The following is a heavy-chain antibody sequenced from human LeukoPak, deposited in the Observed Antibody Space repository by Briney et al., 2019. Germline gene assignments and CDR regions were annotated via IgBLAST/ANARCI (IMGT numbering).Heavy chain of an antibody. CDR2: YYHSGST. J-gene: IGHJ4*02. D-gene: IGHD3-22*01. V-gene: IGHV4-38-2*01. CDR3: ARAPRDSSSSNYMRRFDY. CDR1: GYSISSDNY. Sequence: SETLSLTCAVSGYSISSDNYWVWIRQPPGQGLEWTGGYYHSGSTYYNPSLKSRVTMSVDTSKDQFSLKQSSVTAADTAVYYCARAPRDSSSSNYMRRFDYWGQGTLVTVSS.